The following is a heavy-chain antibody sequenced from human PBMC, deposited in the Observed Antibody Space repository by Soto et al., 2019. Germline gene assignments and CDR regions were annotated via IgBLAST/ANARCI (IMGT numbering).Heavy chain of an antibody. V-gene: IGHV1-46*01. CDR3: ARDLAAGDH. CDR2: INPASGST. J-gene: IGHJ4*02. CDR1: GYTFTHYY. D-gene: IGHD6-25*01. Sequence: QVQLVQSGAEVKKPGASVKLSCRTSGYTFTHYYIHWVRQAPGQGLEWLAIINPASGSTNYAQDFLGRVTLHTVTSTTTVYMELSGLRAEDTAIFYCARDLAAGDHWGQGTLVTVSS.